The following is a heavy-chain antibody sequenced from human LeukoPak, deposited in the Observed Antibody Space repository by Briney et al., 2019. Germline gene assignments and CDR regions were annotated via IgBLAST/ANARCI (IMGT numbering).Heavy chain of an antibody. CDR2: INHSGST. CDR3: AGGWEEQLVSYYGMDV. CDR1: GGSFSGYY. V-gene: IGHV4-34*01. J-gene: IGHJ6*02. Sequence: PSETLSLTCAVYGGSFSGYYWSWIRQPPGKGLEWIGEINHSGSTNYNPSLKSRVTISVDTSKNQFSLKLSSVTAADTAVYYCAGGWEEQLVSYYGMDVWGQGTTVTVSS. D-gene: IGHD6-6*01.